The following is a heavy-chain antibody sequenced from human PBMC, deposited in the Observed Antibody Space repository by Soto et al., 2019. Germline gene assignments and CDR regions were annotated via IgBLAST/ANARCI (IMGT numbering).Heavy chain of an antibody. D-gene: IGHD5-12*01. Sequence: ASVKVSCKTSGGTFSSYAISWVRQAPGQGLDWMGGITPLFGTPKYAQKFQGRVTITADKSTSTAYMEISSLVSEDTAVYYCATVSGPWYFDYWGQGTLVTVSS. V-gene: IGHV1-69*06. J-gene: IGHJ4*02. CDR2: ITPLFGTP. CDR3: ATVSGPWYFDY. CDR1: GGTFSSYA.